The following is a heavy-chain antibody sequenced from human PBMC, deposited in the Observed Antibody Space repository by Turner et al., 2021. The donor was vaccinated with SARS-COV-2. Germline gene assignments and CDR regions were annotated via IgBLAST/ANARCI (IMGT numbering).Heavy chain of an antibody. CDR1: GGSISSSNYY. V-gene: IGHV4-39*01. CDR3: ARLLNPGSYYYYYYGMDV. J-gene: IGHJ6*02. D-gene: IGHD3-10*01. Sequence: QLQLQESGPGLVKPSETLSLTGTVPGGSISSSNYYWGWIRQPPGKGLEWIGSIYYRWSTYYNPSLKRRVTISVDTSKNQFSLKLSSVTAADTAVYYCARLLNPGSYYYYYYGMDVWGQGTTVTVSS. CDR2: IYYRWST.